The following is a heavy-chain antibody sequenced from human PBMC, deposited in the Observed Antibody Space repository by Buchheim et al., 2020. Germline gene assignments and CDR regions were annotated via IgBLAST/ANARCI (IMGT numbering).Heavy chain of an antibody. CDR1: GFTFSSYG. J-gene: IGHJ4*02. Sequence: QVQLVESGGGVVQPGRSLRLSCAASGFTFSSYGMHWVRQAPGKGLEWVAVISYDGSNKYYADSVKGRFTISRDNSKNTLYLEMNSLRAEDTAVYYCAKDREGYCSGGSCYYFDYWGQGTL. CDR2: ISYDGSNK. D-gene: IGHD2-15*01. CDR3: AKDREGYCSGGSCYYFDY. V-gene: IGHV3-30*18.